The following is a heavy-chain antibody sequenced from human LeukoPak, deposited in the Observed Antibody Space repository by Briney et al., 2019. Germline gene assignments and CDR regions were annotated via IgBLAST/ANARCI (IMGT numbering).Heavy chain of an antibody. CDR2: INSDGCST. J-gene: IGHJ4*02. CDR1: GFTFSSYW. V-gene: IGHV3-74*01. CDR3: ARAALLITIFGVVIRDYFDY. Sequence: GGSLRLSCAASGFTFSSYWMHWVRQAPGKGLVWVSRINSDGCSTGYADSVKGRFTISRDNAKNTLYLQMNSLRAEDTAVYYCARAALLITIFGVVIRDYFDYWGQGTLVTVSS. D-gene: IGHD3-3*01.